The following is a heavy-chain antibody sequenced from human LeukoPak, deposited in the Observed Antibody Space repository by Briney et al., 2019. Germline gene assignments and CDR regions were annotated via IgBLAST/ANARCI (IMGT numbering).Heavy chain of an antibody. CDR3: GRGGGYSYGTF. J-gene: IGHJ4*02. V-gene: IGHV1-2*02. D-gene: IGHD5-18*01. Sequence: ASVKVSCKASGYTFTGCYMHWVRQAPGQGLEWMGWINPNSGDTNYAQKFQGRVTMTRDTSISTAYMELSRLRSDDTAVYYCGRGGGYSYGTFWGQGTLVTVSS. CDR2: INPNSGDT. CDR1: GYTFTGCY.